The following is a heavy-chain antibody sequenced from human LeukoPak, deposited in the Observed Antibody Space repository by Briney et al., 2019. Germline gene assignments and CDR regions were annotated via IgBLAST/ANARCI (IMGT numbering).Heavy chain of an antibody. Sequence: GGSLRLPCAASGFTFRNYEVAWVRQTPGKGLEWVSYISSSGSSIYYADSVKGRFTISRDNTKNSLFLQMNSLRVEDTGIYYCVRDDGPDVYPAFNAWGQGTLVTVSA. V-gene: IGHV3-48*03. CDR1: GFTFRNYE. J-gene: IGHJ5*02. CDR3: VRDDGPDVYPAFNA. CDR2: ISSSGSSI. D-gene: IGHD5-24*01.